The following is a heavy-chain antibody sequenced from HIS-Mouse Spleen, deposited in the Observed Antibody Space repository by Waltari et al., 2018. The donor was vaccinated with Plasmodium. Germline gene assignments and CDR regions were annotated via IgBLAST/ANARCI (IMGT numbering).Heavy chain of an antibody. CDR1: GYSFTGDY. CDR2: IHPNS. D-gene: IGHD6-13*01. CDR3: ARDGGLGSWFDY. J-gene: IGHJ4*02. Sequence: QVQLVQSGAEVTKPGASVKVSCKASGYSFTGDYMHWVRQAPGQGLEWMGWIHPNSGDTSISTAYMGLSRLRSDDTAVYYCARDGGLGSWFDYWGQGTLVTVSS. V-gene: IGHV1-2*02.